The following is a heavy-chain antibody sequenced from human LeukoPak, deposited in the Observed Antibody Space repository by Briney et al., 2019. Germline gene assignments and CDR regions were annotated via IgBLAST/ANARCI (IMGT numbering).Heavy chain of an antibody. Sequence: SETPSLTCAVYGGSFSGYYWSWIRQPPGKGLEWIGEINHSGSTNYNPSLKSRVTISVDTSKNQFSLKLSSVTAADTAVYYCARGRRGIVVVPAAIGYFDYWGQGTLVTVSS. CDR1: GGSFSGYY. CDR3: ARGRRGIVVVPAAIGYFDY. D-gene: IGHD2-2*01. CDR2: INHSGST. V-gene: IGHV4-34*01. J-gene: IGHJ4*02.